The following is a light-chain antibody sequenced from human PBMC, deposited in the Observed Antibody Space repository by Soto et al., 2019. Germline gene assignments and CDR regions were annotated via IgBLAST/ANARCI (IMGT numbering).Light chain of an antibody. CDR2: DVN. CDR1: ISDVGAYNY. CDR3: CSYAGSYDYV. J-gene: IGLJ1*01. Sequence: QSVLTQPRSVCGSPGQSFTISCTGSISDVGAYNYVSWYQHNTGKAPKLLIYDVNKRPSGVPDRFSGYKFGNTASLTISGLQADDEATFYCCSYAGSYDYVFGTGTKVTV. V-gene: IGLV2-11*01.